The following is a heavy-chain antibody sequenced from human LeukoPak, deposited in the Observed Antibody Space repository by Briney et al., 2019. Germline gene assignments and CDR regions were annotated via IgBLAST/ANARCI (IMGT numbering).Heavy chain of an antibody. CDR1: GGSISSSSYY. CDR3: ARAGLETYYGKSYFDY. V-gene: IGHV4-39*01. CDR2: VYYSGST. J-gene: IGHJ4*02. Sequence: SETLSLTCTVSGGSISSSSYYWGWIRQPPGKGLEWIGSVYYSGSTYYNPSLKSRVTISVDTSKNQSSLKLSSVTAADTAVYYCARAGLETYYGKSYFDYWGQGTLVTVSS. D-gene: IGHD3-10*01.